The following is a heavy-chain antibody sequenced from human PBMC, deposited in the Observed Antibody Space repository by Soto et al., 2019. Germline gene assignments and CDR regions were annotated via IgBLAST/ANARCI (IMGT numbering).Heavy chain of an antibody. Sequence: QVQLVQSGAEVKKPGSSVKVSCKASGGTFDSYAISWVRQAPGQGLEWMGGVIPMFLKSNYAQKFQGRVTITADQSTNTVYMEMNSLKSEDTAVYYCVRGGGEMANPPPYLYWGQGTQVTVSS. V-gene: IGHV1-69*01. CDR3: VRGGGEMANPPPYLY. CDR2: VIPMFLKS. J-gene: IGHJ4*02. D-gene: IGHD3-16*01. CDR1: GGTFDSYA.